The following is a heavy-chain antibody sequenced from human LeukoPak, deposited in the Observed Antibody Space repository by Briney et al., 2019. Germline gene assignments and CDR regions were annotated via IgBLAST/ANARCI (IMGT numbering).Heavy chain of an antibody. CDR2: MYYSGST. Sequence: PSETLSLTCTVSGGSISSSSNYWGWIRQPPGKGLEWIGSMYYSGSTYYNPSLKSRVTISVDTSNNQFSLKLSSVTAADTAVYYCARHEWGRTGTSFDPWGQGTLVTVSS. J-gene: IGHJ5*02. CDR3: ARHEWGRTGTSFDP. V-gene: IGHV4-39*01. CDR1: GGSISSSSNY. D-gene: IGHD1-7*01.